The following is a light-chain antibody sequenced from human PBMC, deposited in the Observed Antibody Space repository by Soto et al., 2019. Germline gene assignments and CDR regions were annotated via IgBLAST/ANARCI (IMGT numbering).Light chain of an antibody. V-gene: IGKV1-39*01. CDR2: AAS. Sequence: DIPMTQSPSSLSAIVGDRVTLTCRASQTISNFLNWYQQKPGKAPKLLIYAASTLQSGVPSRFSGSGSGTDFTLIISSLQPEDFATYFCQQSFSSPVTFGGGTKVEIK. CDR1: QTISNF. J-gene: IGKJ4*01. CDR3: QQSFSSPVT.